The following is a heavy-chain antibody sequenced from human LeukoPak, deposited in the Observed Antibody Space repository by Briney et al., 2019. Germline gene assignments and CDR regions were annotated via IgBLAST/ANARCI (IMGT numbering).Heavy chain of an antibody. CDR2: INPDSGDT. CDR1: GYTFTDYY. CDR3: ARVASELLEWYYHYYMDV. Sequence: VASVKVSCKASGYTFTDYYMHWVRQAPGQGLEWMGRINPDSGDTNYAQHFQGRVTMTRNTSISTAYMELSSLRSEDTAVYYCARVASELLEWYYHYYMDVWGKGTTVTVSS. V-gene: IGHV1-2*06. D-gene: IGHD3-3*01. J-gene: IGHJ6*03.